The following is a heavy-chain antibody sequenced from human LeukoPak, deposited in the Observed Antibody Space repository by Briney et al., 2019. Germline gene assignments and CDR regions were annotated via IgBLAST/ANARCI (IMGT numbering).Heavy chain of an antibody. CDR2: ISSSSSYI. J-gene: IGHJ4*02. D-gene: IGHD5-24*01. V-gene: IGHV3-21*01. Sequence: GGSLRLSCAASGFTFSSYSMNWVRQAPGKGLEWVSSISSSSSYIYYADSVKGRFTISRDNAKNSLYLQMNSLRAEDTAVYYCARAEVEMATIFFDCWGQGTLVTVSS. CDR1: GFTFSSYS. CDR3: ARAEVEMATIFFDC.